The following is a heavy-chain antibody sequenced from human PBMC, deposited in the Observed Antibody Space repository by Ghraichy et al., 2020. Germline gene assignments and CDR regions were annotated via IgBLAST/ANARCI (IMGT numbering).Heavy chain of an antibody. CDR3: SSQWDGHNKG. CDR2: IRSKANSYAT. V-gene: IGHV3-73*01. CDR1: GFTFSGSA. Sequence: GGSLRLSCAASGFTFSGSAMHWVRQASGKGLEWVGRIRSKANSYATAYAASVKGRFTISRDDAKNTAYLQMNSLKSEDTAVYYCSSQWDGHNKGWGQGTLVTVSS. D-gene: IGHD5-24*01. J-gene: IGHJ4*02.